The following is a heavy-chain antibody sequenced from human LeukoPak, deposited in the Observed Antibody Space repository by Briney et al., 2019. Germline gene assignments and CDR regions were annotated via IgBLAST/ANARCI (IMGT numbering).Heavy chain of an antibody. CDR1: GFTFGDHA. V-gene: IGHV3-49*03. CDR2: IRSKAYGGTT. CDR3: ARGETVPTAGYYFDF. J-gene: IGHJ4*02. D-gene: IGHD1-1*01. Sequence: GGSLRLSCTVSGFTFGDHAMGWFRQAPGKGLECVGFIRSKAYGGTTEYAASMEGRFTISRDDSKSIAYVQMNSLETEDTAVYYCARGETVPTAGYYFDFWGQGTLVTVSS.